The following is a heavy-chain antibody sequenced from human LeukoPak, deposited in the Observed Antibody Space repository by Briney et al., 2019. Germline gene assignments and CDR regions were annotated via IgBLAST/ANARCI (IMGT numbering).Heavy chain of an antibody. V-gene: IGHV5-51*01. CDR3: ARPYGSGSSYPYYFDY. D-gene: IGHD3-10*01. J-gene: IGHJ4*02. CDR1: GYTFTNYW. Sequence: GEALQISCQGSGYTFTNYWIGWVRPMPGKGLGWMGIIYPGVSDTRYSPSFQGQVTISADKSISTAYLHWSSLKASDTAMYYCARPYGSGSSYPYYFDYWGQGTLVTVSS. CDR2: IYPGVSDT.